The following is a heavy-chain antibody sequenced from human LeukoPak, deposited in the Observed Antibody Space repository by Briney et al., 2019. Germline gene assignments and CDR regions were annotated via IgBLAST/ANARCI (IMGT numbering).Heavy chain of an antibody. Sequence: PGGSLRLSCAASGFTFSSFWMSWVRQAPGKGLEWGSVIYSGGSTYYADSVKGRFTISRDNSKNTLYLQMNSLRAEDTAVYYCARDLAAAPDYWGQGALVTVPS. CDR2: IYSGGST. CDR3: ARDLAAAPDY. D-gene: IGHD2-15*01. CDR1: GFTFSSFW. J-gene: IGHJ4*02. V-gene: IGHV3-53*01.